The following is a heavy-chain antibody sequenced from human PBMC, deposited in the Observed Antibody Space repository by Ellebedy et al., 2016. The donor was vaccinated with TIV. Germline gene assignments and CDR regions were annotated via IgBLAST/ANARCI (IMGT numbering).Heavy chain of an antibody. Sequence: PGGSLRLSCGASGFSFSNYNMHWVRQPPGKGLEWVASICVSSRYMFYADAVKGRFTISRDNAKNSLYLEMGSLRAEDTAVYFCARVDFDTRGYSRFDYWGQGTLVTVSS. D-gene: IGHD3-3*01. CDR2: ICVSSRYM. V-gene: IGHV3-21*01. J-gene: IGHJ4*02. CDR3: ARVDFDTRGYSRFDY. CDR1: GFSFSNYN.